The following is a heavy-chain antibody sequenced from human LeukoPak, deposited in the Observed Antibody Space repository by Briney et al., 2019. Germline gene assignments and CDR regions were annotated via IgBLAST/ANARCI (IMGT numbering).Heavy chain of an antibody. V-gene: IGHV3-43D*04. J-gene: IGHJ6*03. Sequence: PGGSLRLSCAASGFTFDDYAMHWVRQAPGKGLEWVSLISWDGGSTYYADSVKGRFTISRDNSKNSLYLQMNSLRAEDTALYYCAKGRSEGYGSGSYSYMDVWGKGTTVTVSS. CDR2: ISWDGGST. D-gene: IGHD3-10*01. CDR1: GFTFDDYA. CDR3: AKGRSEGYGSGSYSYMDV.